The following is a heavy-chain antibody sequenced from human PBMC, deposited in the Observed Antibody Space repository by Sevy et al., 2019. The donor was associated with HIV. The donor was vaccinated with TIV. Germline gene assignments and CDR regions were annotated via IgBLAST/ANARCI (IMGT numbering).Heavy chain of an antibody. V-gene: IGHV4-4*07. CDR3: GGGPESCSGVSCYSSVS. Sequence: SETLSLTCTVSGGSISDYYWTWIRQPAGKGLEWLGRIYISGSTAYNPSLKSRISMSLDTSKNTFSLKLTSMTPADTAVYYCGGGPESCSGVSCYSSVSWGQGILVTVSS. D-gene: IGHD2-15*01. CDR2: IYISGST. J-gene: IGHJ4*02. CDR1: GGSISDYY.